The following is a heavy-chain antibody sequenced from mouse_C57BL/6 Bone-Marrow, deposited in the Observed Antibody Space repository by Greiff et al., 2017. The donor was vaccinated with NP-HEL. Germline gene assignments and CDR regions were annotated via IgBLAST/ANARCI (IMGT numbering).Heavy chain of an antibody. CDR3: TRSYGYFDV. J-gene: IGHJ1*03. Sequence: EVKLMESGAELVRPGASVKLSCTASGFNIKDDYMHWVKQRPEQGLEWIGWIDPENGDTEYASKFQGKATITADTSSNTAYLQLSSLTSEDTAVYYCTRSYGYFDVWGTGTTVTVSS. CDR2: IDPENGDT. CDR1: GFNIKDDY. V-gene: IGHV14-4*01.